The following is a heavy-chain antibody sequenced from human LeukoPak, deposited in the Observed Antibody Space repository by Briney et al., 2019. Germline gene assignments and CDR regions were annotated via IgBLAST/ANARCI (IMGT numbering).Heavy chain of an antibody. Sequence: ASVKVSCKASGYTFTCYYMHWVRQAPGQGLEWMGWINHNSGGTNYAQKFQGRVTMTRDTSISTAYMELSRMRSDDTAVYYCARESYDSSGLTDYWGQGTLVTVSS. D-gene: IGHD3-22*01. CDR2: INHNSGGT. CDR3: ARESYDSSGLTDY. V-gene: IGHV1-2*02. J-gene: IGHJ4*02. CDR1: GYTFTCYY.